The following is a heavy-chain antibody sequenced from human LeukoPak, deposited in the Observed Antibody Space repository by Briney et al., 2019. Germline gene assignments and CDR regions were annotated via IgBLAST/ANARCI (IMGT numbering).Heavy chain of an antibody. D-gene: IGHD3-16*02. CDR2: IYYSGST. Sequence: SETLSLTCTVSGGSISSGGYYWSWIRQHPGKGLEWIGYIYYSGSTYYNPSLKSRVTISVDTSKNQFSLKLSSATAADTAVYYCARGRLGELSAVYFDYWGQGTLVTVSS. J-gene: IGHJ4*02. CDR1: GGSISSGGYY. CDR3: ARGRLGELSAVYFDY. V-gene: IGHV4-31*03.